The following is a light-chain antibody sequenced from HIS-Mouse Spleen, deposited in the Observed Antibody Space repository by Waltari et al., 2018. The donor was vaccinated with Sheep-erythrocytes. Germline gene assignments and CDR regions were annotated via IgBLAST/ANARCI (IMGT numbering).Light chain of an antibody. Sequence: TQPRSVSGSPGQSVTISCRSSQSLLHSNGYNYLDWYLQKPGQSPQLLSYLGSNRASGVPDRFSGSGSGTDFTLKISRVEAEDVGVYYCMQALQTPRTFGQGTKVEIK. CDR3: MQALQTPRT. CDR1: QSLLHSNGYNY. CDR2: LGS. V-gene: IGKV2-28*01. J-gene: IGKJ1*01.